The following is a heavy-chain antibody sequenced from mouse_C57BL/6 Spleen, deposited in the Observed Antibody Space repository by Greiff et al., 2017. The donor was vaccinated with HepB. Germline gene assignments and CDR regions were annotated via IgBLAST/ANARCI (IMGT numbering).Heavy chain of an antibody. CDR1: GYTFTDYE. D-gene: IGHD2-1*01. CDR2: IDPETGGT. CDR3: TRLDGNYDAMDY. Sequence: QVQLQQSGAELVRPGASVTLSCKASGYTFTDYEMHWVKQTPAHGLEWIGAIDPETGGTAYNQKFKGKAILTADKSSSTAYMELRSLTSEDSAVYYCTRLDGNYDAMDYWGQGTSVTVSS. J-gene: IGHJ4*01. V-gene: IGHV1-15*01.